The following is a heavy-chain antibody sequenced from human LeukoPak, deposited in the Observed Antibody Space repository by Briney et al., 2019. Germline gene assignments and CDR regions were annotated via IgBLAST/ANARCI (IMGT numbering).Heavy chain of an antibody. V-gene: IGHV4-39*01. D-gene: IGHD6-6*01. J-gene: IGHJ5*02. CDR1: GGSISSSSYY. CDR2: IYYSGST. Sequence: PSETLSLTCTVSGGSISSSSYYWGWIRQPPGKGLEWIGSIYYSGSTYYNPSLKSRVTISVDTSKNQFSLKLSSVTAADTAVYYCARALGRVAASRVGDWFDPWGQGTLVTVSS. CDR3: ARALGRVAASRVGDWFDP.